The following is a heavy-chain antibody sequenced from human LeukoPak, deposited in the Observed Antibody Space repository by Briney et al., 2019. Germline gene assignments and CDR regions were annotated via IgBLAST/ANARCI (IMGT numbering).Heavy chain of an antibody. CDR1: GGSFSTNTYY. V-gene: IGHV4-39*01. CDR2: IYFSGTS. D-gene: IGHD3-16*01. J-gene: IGHJ4*02. Sequence: SETLSLTCTVSGGSFSTNTYYWGWIRQPPGKSLEWIENIYFSGTSRYNPSLRSRVTISVDTSKNQFSLKLSSVTAADTAVYFCARHSLSGGIDYWGQGILVTVSS. CDR3: ARHSLSGGIDY.